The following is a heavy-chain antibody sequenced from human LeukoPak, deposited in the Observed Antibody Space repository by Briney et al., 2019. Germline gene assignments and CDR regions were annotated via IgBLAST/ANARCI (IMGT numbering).Heavy chain of an antibody. Sequence: GGSLRLSRPASGFTFSSYWMSWVRQAPGKGLEWVAHIKQDGSDKYYVDSVKGRFTISRDNAKNSLYLQMNSLRDEDTAVYYSRRYAMSRGPRWLEPWGQGTLVTVSS. J-gene: IGHJ5*02. CDR2: IKQDGSDK. CDR3: RRYAMSRGPRWLEP. CDR1: GFTFSSYW. D-gene: IGHD2-8*01. V-gene: IGHV3-7*01.